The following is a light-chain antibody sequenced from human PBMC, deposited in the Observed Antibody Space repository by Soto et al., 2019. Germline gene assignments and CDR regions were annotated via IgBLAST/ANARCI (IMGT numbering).Light chain of an antibody. CDR2: GAS. J-gene: IGKJ1*01. CDR1: QSVGSSY. V-gene: IGKV3-20*01. Sequence: EIVLTQSPGTLSLSPGERATLSCRASQSVGSSYLAWYQQKPGQAPRLLIYGASSRATGIPDRFSGSGSGTDFTLTISRLEPEDFAVYYCQQYGSSPTWTSGQGTKVEI. CDR3: QQYGSSPTWT.